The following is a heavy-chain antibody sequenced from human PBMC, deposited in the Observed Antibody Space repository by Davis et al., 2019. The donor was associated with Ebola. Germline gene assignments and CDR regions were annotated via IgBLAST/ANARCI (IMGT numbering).Heavy chain of an antibody. CDR1: GGSFSGYY. V-gene: IGHV4-34*01. CDR2: INHSGST. D-gene: IGHD3-9*01. J-gene: IGHJ5*02. CDR3: ARKYYDILTGYLSRYNNWFDP. Sequence: SETLSLTCAVYGGSFSGYYWSWIRQPPGKGLEWIGEINHSGSTNYNPSLKSRVTISVDTSKNQFSLKLSSVTAADTAVYYCARKYYDILTGYLSRYNNWFDPWGQGTLVTVSS.